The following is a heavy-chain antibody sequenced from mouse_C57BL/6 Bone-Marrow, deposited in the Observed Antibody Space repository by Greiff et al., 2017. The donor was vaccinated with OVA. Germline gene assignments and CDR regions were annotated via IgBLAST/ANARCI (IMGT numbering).Heavy chain of an antibody. CDR3: ACDYDDYFDY. V-gene: IGHV1-82*01. Sequence: LEESGPELVKPGASVKISCKASGYAFSSSWMNWVKQRPGKGLEWIGRIYPGDGDTNYNGKFKGKATLTADKSSSTAYMQLSSLTSEDSAVYFCACDYDDYFDYWGQGTTLTVSS. CDR1: GYAFSSSW. D-gene: IGHD2-4*01. CDR2: IYPGDGDT. J-gene: IGHJ2*01.